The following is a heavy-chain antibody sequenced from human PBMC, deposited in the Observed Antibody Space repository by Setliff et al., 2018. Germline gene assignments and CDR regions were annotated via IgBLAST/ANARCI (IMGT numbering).Heavy chain of an antibody. Sequence: ETLSLTCTVSDGSLSTYYWSWIRQPPGKGLEFIGYVYYSGTANYSPSLRSRLTISVDTSKNQFSLKLRSVTAADTAVYYCATRKSSGRLYYMDVWGKGTTVTVSS. J-gene: IGHJ6*03. CDR3: ATRKSSGRLYYMDV. CDR1: DGSLSTYY. CDR2: VYYSGTA. D-gene: IGHD1-26*01. V-gene: IGHV4-59*01.